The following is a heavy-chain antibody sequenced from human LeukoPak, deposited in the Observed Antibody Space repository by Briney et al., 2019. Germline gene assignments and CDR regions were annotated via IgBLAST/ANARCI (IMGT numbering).Heavy chain of an antibody. Sequence: PSETLSLTCAVSGGSISSSNWWSWVRQPPGKGLEWIGEIYHSGSTNYNPSLKSRVTISVDTSKNQFSLKLSSVTAADTAVYYCARDRGGDTYYYYGMDVWGXGTTVTVSS. CDR2: IYHSGST. D-gene: IGHD4-17*01. CDR3: ARDRGGDTYYYYGMDV. CDR1: GGSISSSNW. V-gene: IGHV4-4*02. J-gene: IGHJ6*02.